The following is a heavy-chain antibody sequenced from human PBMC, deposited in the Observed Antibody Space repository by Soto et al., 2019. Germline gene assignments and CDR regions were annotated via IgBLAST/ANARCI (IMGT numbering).Heavy chain of an antibody. CDR1: GYTFTSYG. D-gene: IGHD4-17*01. J-gene: IGHJ1*01. CDR3: AGPPHDYGDPEAYFQH. V-gene: IGHV1-2*04. Sequence: ASVKVSCKASGYTFTSYGISWVRQAPGQGLEWMGWINPNSGGTNYAQKFQGWVTMTRDTSISTAYMELSRLGSDDTAVYYCAGPPHDYGDPEAYFQHWGQGTLVTVSS. CDR2: INPNSGGT.